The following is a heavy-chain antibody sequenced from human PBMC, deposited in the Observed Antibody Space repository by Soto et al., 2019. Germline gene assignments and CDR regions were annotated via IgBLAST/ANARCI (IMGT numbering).Heavy chain of an antibody. D-gene: IGHD1-26*01. V-gene: IGHV3-66*01. CDR3: ASLGIVGAHL. CDR2: IYSGGST. J-gene: IGHJ4*02. CDR1: GFTVSSNY. Sequence: EVPLVESGGGLVQPGGSLRLSCAASGFTVSSNYMSWVRQAPGKGLERVSVIYSGGSTYYADSVQGRFTISRDKSKNTLYLQMNSRRAEDTAVYYCASLGIVGAHLRGPGALVTVSS.